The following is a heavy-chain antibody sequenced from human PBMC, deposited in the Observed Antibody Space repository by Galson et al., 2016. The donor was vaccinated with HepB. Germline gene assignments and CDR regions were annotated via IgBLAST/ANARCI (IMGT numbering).Heavy chain of an antibody. V-gene: IGHV1-18*01. CDR3: ARDRARGVADWDY. CDR2: ISTYNDNT. D-gene: IGHD3-10*01. Sequence: SVKVSCKVSDYTFTNYGISWVRQAPGQGLEWMGWISTYNDNTNSAQKFQGRVTITADESTSTAYMELSSLRSEDTAVYYCARDRARGVADWDYWGQGTLLTVSS. J-gene: IGHJ4*02. CDR1: DYTFTNYG.